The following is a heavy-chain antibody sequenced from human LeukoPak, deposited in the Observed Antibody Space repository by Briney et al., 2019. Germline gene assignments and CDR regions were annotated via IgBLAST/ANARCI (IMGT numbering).Heavy chain of an antibody. D-gene: IGHD2-15*01. CDR3: ARDYCSGGSCYP. CDR1: GGSISSGSYD. V-gene: IGHV4-61*02. Sequence: SETLSLTCTVSGGSISSGSYDWSWIRQPAGKGLEGIGRIYTSGSTNYNPSLKRRVTISVDTSNNQFSLKLSSVTAADTAVYYCARDYCSGGSCYPMGQGTLVTVSS. J-gene: IGHJ5*02. CDR2: IYTSGST.